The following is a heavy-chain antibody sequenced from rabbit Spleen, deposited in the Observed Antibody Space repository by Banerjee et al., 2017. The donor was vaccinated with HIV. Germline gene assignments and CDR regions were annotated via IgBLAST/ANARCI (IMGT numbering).Heavy chain of an antibody. D-gene: IGHD1-1*01. V-gene: IGHV1S45*01. J-gene: IGHJ3*01. CDR1: GFTLSSHA. CDR3: ARGANGGNSGYSYALTLLDL. Sequence: QEQLTETGGGLVQPGGSLTLSCKGSGFTLSSHAMNWVRQAPGKGLEWVVCIDAGSSGFTYFASWAKGRFTISKTSSTTVTLQMTSLTAADTATYFCARGANGGNSGYSYALTLLDLWGPGTLVTVS. CDR2: IDAGSSGFT.